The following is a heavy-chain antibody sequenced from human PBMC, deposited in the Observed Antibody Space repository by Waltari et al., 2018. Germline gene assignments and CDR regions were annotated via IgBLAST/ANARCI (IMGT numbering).Heavy chain of an antibody. CDR2: LRNTGGT. J-gene: IGHJ4*02. D-gene: IGHD3-22*01. CDR3: ARLPTKYFDSLGWGFFDQ. CDR1: GAFLSDAL. V-gene: IGHV4-59*08. Sequence: HVQLQESGPGLVNPSETLSLPSTVSGAFLSDALWTCLRQAQGKGLEWIAYLRNTGGTKCTRSLESRVTVSAVTSKKQFSLRLTSVTAADTAVYYCARLPTKYFDSLGWGFFDQWGQGILVTVSS.